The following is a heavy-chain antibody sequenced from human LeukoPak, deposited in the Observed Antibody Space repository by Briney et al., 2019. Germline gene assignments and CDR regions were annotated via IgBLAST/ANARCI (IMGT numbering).Heavy chain of an antibody. CDR2: INHSGST. CDR1: GGSFSGYY. V-gene: IGHV4-34*01. CDR3: ARDRFGVRGVTNWFDP. Sequence: SETLSLTCAVYGGSFSGYYWSWIRQPPGKGLEWIGEINHSGSTNYNPSLKSRVTISVDTSKNQFSLKLSSVTAADTAVYYCARDRFGVRGVTNWFDPWGQGTLVTVSS. D-gene: IGHD3-10*01. J-gene: IGHJ5*02.